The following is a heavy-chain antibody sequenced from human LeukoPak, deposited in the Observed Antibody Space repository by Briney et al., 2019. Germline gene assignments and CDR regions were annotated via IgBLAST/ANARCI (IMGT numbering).Heavy chain of an antibody. CDR3: ARDPSYDSSGYYHYYCGMDV. V-gene: IGHV3-23*01. D-gene: IGHD3-22*01. Sequence: SGGSLRLSCAASGFTFSSYAISRVRQAPGKGLGWVSAISGSGGSTFYADSVKGRFTISRDNAKNSLYLQMNSLRDEDTAVYYCARDPSYDSSGYYHYYCGMDVWGQGTTVTVSS. CDR2: ISGSGGST. CDR1: GFTFSSYA. J-gene: IGHJ6*02.